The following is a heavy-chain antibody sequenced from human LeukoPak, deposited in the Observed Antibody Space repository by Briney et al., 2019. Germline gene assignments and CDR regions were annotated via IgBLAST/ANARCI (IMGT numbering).Heavy chain of an antibody. CDR1: GFTFSSYA. D-gene: IGHD6-19*01. Sequence: GGSLRLSCAASGFTFSSYAMSWVRQAPGKGLEWVSTFSGSGGNTYYADSVKGRFTISRDNSKNTLYLQMNSLRAEDTAVYYCAKTPYRAVAGTYFDYWGQGTLVTVSS. CDR2: FSGSGGNT. CDR3: AKTPYRAVAGTYFDY. V-gene: IGHV3-23*01. J-gene: IGHJ4*02.